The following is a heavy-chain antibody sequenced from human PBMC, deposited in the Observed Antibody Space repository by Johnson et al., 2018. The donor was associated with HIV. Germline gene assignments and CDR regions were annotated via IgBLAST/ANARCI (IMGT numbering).Heavy chain of an antibody. CDR3: ARGVRDSSGYPFAFDI. CDR2: INWNGGST. J-gene: IGHJ3*02. D-gene: IGHD3-22*01. V-gene: IGHV3-20*04. Sequence: VQLVESGGGVARPGGSLRLSCAASGFTFDDYGMSWVRQDPGKGLEWVSGINWNGGSTGYADSVKGRFTISRDNANNSLYLQMNSLRAEDTALYYCARGVRDSSGYPFAFDIWGQGTMVSVSS. CDR1: GFTFDDYG.